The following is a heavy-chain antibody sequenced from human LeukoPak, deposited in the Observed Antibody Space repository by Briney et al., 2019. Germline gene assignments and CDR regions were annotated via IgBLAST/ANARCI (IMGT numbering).Heavy chain of an antibody. D-gene: IGHD1-14*01. CDR2: ISWNSGSI. V-gene: IGHV3-9*01. J-gene: IGHJ4*02. CDR1: GFTFDDYA. Sequence: PGRSLRLSCAASGFTFDDYAMHWVRQAPGKGLEWVSGISWNSGSIGYADSVKGRFTISRDNAKNSLYLQMNSLRAEDTALYYCAKDRAGWTQDFDYWGQGTLVTVSS. CDR3: AKDRAGWTQDFDY.